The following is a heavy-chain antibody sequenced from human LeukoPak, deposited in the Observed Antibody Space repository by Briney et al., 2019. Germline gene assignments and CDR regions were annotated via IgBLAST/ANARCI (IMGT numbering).Heavy chain of an antibody. V-gene: IGHV1-69*04. CDR3: ARDKGDRRDGYNFDAFDI. CDR2: IIPILGIA. D-gene: IGHD5-24*01. CDR1: GGTFSSYA. J-gene: IGHJ3*02. Sequence: GASVKVSCKASGGTFSSYAISWVRQAPGQGLEWMGRIIPILGIANYAQKFQGRVTITADKSTSTAYMELSSLRSEDTAVYYCARDKGDRRDGYNFDAFDIWAKGQWSPSLQ.